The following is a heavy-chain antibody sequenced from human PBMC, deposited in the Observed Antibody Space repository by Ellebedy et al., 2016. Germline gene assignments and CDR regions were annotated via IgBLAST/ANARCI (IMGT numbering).Heavy chain of an antibody. CDR2: ISSSSSTI. J-gene: IGHJ4*02. D-gene: IGHD6-13*01. Sequence: GESLKISXAASGFTFSNYSMNWVRQAPGKGLEWVSYISSSSSTIYYADSVKGRFTISRDNAKNSLSLQMNSLRDEDTAVYYCAREDSSSWSREFDFWGQGTLVTVSS. V-gene: IGHV3-48*02. CDR1: GFTFSNYS. CDR3: AREDSSSWSREFDF.